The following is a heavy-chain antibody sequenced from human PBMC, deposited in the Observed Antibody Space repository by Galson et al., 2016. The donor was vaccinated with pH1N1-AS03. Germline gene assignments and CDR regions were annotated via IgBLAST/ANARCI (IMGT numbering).Heavy chain of an antibody. J-gene: IGHJ4*02. CDR2: IYTTGST. CDR3: ARDRAPWDFDS. CDR1: GGSISSGNYY. D-gene: IGHD3-16*01. Sequence: TLSLTCTVSGGSISSGNYYWSWIRQPAGKGLEWIGHIYTTGSTNYDPSLKSRVTISMDTSKNQFSLTLSSVTASDTAGYYCARDRAPWDFDSWGQGTLVTVSS. V-gene: IGHV4-61*09.